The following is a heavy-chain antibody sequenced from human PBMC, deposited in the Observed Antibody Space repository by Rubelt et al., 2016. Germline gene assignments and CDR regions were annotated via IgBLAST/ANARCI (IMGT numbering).Heavy chain of an antibody. Sequence: PSLKSRVTISVDTSKNQFSLKLSSVTAADTAVYYCARAPWRADFRGQGTLVTVSS. V-gene: IGHV4-34*01. D-gene: IGHD3-3*01. CDR3: ARAPWRADF. J-gene: IGHJ4*02.